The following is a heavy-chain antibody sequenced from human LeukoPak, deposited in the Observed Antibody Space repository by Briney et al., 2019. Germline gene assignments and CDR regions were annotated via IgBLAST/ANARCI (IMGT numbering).Heavy chain of an antibody. Sequence: SETLSLTCTVSGASISSTGYYWGWIRQPPGKGLEWIGSIFYSGSTYYNPSLKSRVTISVDTSKNQFSLRLSSVTAADTAVYYCAREYEWSRSSFDPRGQGTLVTVSS. V-gene: IGHV4-39*07. CDR1: GASISSTGYY. J-gene: IGHJ5*02. CDR2: IFYSGST. CDR3: AREYEWSRSSFDP. D-gene: IGHD3-3*01.